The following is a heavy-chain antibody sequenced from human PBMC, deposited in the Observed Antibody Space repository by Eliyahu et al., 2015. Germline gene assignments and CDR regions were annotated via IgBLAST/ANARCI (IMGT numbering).Heavy chain of an antibody. CDR1: GFSVRTND. Sequence: EVQVVESGGGLIQPGGSLRLSCAASGFSVRTNDMTWVRQAPGKGLEWVSTIYSGGTEYYADSVKGRFNIFRGDSKNTVYLQMNSLRVDDTAVYYCARDLEALDIWGQGTMVIVSS. J-gene: IGHJ3*02. CDR2: IYSGGTE. V-gene: IGHV3-53*01. CDR3: ARDLEALDI.